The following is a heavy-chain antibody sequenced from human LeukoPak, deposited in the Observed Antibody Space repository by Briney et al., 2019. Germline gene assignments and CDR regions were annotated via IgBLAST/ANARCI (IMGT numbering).Heavy chain of an antibody. V-gene: IGHV4-59*01. CDR3: ARVSVSSGYYLKLYYFDY. Sequence: PSETLSLTCTVSGGSISSYYWSWIRQPPGKGLEWIGYIYYSGSTNYNPSLKSRVTISVDTSKNQFSLKLSSVTAADTAVYYCARVSVSSGYYLKLYYFDYWGQGTLVTVSS. CDR2: IYYSGST. D-gene: IGHD3-22*01. J-gene: IGHJ4*02. CDR1: GGSISSYY.